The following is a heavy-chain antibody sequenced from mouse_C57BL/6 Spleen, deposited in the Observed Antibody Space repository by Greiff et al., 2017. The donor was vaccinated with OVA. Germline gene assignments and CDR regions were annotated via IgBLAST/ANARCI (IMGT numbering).Heavy chain of an antibody. CDR2: INPNNGGT. CDR3: ARSEGLYDLTGEDY. V-gene: IGHV1-22*01. Sequence: DVQLQESGPELVKPGASVKMSCKASGYTFTDYNMHWVKQSHGKSLEWIGYINPNNGGTSYNQKFKGKATLTVNKSSSTAYMELRSLTSEDSAVYYCARSEGLYDLTGEDYWGQGTTLTVSS. D-gene: IGHD4-1*01. CDR1: GYTFTDYN. J-gene: IGHJ2*01.